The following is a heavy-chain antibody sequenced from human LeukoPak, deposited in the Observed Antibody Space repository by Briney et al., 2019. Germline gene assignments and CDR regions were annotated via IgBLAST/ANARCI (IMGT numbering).Heavy chain of an antibody. CDR3: AKVKVPAAILATNFDY. D-gene: IGHD2-2*01. CDR2: ISGSGGST. V-gene: IGHV3-23*01. J-gene: IGHJ4*02. Sequence: GSLRLSCAASGFTFSSYAMSWVRQAPGKGLEWVSAISGSGGSTYHADSVKGRFTISRDNSKNTLYLQMNSLRAEDTAVYYCAKVKVPAAILATNFDYWGQGTLVTVSS. CDR1: GFTFSSYA.